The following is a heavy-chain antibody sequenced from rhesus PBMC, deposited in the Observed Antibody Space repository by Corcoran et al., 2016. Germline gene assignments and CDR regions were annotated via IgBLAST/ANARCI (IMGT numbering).Heavy chain of an antibody. CDR1: GYSISSGYG. J-gene: IGHJ4*01. V-gene: IGHV4-122*02. CDR3: ARDRLTTDY. Sequence: QLQLQESGPGLVKPSETLSLTCAVSGYSISSGYGWSWIRQPPGKGLEWIGYISYCGSTSYNPSLKSRVTISRDTSKNQFSLKLSSVTAADTAVYYCARDRLTTDYWGQGVLVTVSS. D-gene: IGHD1-44*01. CDR2: ISYCGST.